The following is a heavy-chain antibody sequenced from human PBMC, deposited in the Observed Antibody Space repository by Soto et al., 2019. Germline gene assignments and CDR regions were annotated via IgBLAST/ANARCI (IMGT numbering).Heavy chain of an antibody. CDR3: ARDVTDYALDV. V-gene: IGHV3-30*03. J-gene: IGHJ6*02. CDR1: GFIFSNYA. D-gene: IGHD3-9*01. CDR2: ISYDGRYI. Sequence: QMQLVESGGGVVQPGNSLRLSCAASGFIFSNYAMHWVRQAPGKGLEWVALISYDGRYIYYADSVKGRFAISRDNSKKTVELLMNSLRREDTAVYYCARDVTDYALDVWGQGTTVNVSS.